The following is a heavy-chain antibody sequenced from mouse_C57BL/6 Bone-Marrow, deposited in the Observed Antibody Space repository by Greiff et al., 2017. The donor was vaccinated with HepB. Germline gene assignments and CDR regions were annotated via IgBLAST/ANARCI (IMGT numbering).Heavy chain of an antibody. CDR3: ARDARGKSYWYFDV. Sequence: EVKVVESGGGLVQSGRSLRLSCATSGFTFSDFYMEWVRQAPGKGLEWIAASRNKANDYTTEYSASVKGRFIVSRDTSQSILYLQMNALRAEDTAIYYCARDARGKSYWYFDVWGTGTTVTVSS. D-gene: IGHD2-1*01. CDR2: SRNKANDYTT. V-gene: IGHV7-1*01. CDR1: GFTFSDFY. J-gene: IGHJ1*03.